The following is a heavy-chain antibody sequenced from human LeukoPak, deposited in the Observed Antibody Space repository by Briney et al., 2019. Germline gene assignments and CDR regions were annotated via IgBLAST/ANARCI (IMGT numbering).Heavy chain of an antibody. D-gene: IGHD6-13*01. V-gene: IGHV4-39*07. Sequence: SETLSLTCTVSGGSISSSSYYWGWIRQPPGKGLEWIATIYYSGSTYYNPSLKSRVTISVDKSKNQFSLKLSSVTAADTAVYYCATEAEEAAAGLPTDYWGQGTLVTVSS. CDR2: IYYSGST. J-gene: IGHJ4*02. CDR1: GGSISSSSYY. CDR3: ATEAEEAAAGLPTDY.